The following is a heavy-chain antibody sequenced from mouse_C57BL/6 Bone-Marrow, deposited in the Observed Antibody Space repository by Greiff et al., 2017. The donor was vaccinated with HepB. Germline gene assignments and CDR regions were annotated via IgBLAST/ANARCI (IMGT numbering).Heavy chain of an antibody. D-gene: IGHD2-2*01. CDR1: GFTFSSYG. Sequence: DVMLVESGGDLVKPGGSLKLSCAASGFTFSSYGMSWVRQTPDKRLEWVATISSGGSYTYYPDSVKGRFTISRDNAKNTLYLQMSSLKSEDTAMYYCARPGGYPFDYWGQGTTLTVSS. CDR3: ARPGGYPFDY. CDR2: ISSGGSYT. V-gene: IGHV5-6*02. J-gene: IGHJ2*01.